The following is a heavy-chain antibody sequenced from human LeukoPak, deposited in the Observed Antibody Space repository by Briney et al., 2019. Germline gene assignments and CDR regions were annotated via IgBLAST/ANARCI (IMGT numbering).Heavy chain of an antibody. J-gene: IGHJ5*02. V-gene: IGHV4-31*03. Sequence: SQTLSLTCTVSGGSISSGGYYWRWIRQHPGKGLEWIGYIYYSGSTYYNPSLKSRVTISVDTSKNQFSLKLSSVTAADTAVYYCARRRPYYYDRHWFDPWGQGTLVTVSS. CDR3: ARRRPYYYDRHWFDP. D-gene: IGHD3-22*01. CDR2: IYYSGST. CDR1: GGSISSGGYY.